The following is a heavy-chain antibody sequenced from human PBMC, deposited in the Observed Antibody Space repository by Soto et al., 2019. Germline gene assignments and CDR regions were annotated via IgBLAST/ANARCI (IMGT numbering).Heavy chain of an antibody. CDR1: GFTFSGSA. D-gene: IGHD3-22*01. V-gene: IGHV3-73*01. Sequence: GGSLRLSCAASGFTFSGSAMHWVRQASGKGLEWVGRIRSKANSYATAYAASVKGRFTISRDDSKNTAYLQMNSLKTEDTAVYYCAGGDYYDSSAYYYVWDQGTLVTVSS. CDR3: AGGDYYDSSAYYYV. J-gene: IGHJ4*02. CDR2: IRSKANSYAT.